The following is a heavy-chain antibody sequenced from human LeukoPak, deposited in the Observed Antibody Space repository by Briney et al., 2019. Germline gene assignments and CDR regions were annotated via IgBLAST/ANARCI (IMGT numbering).Heavy chain of an antibody. CDR2: IIPIFGTA. J-gene: IGHJ6*03. CDR3: ARDAAPNYYDSSGSGPQYYYYYYYMDV. Sequence: APVKVSCKASGGTFSSYAISWVRQAPGQGLEWMGGIIPIFGTANYAQKFQGRVTITADKSTSTAYMELSSLRSEDTAVYYCARDAAPNYYDSSGSGPQYYYYYYYMDVWGKGTTVTVSS. CDR1: GGTFSSYA. V-gene: IGHV1-69*06. D-gene: IGHD3-22*01.